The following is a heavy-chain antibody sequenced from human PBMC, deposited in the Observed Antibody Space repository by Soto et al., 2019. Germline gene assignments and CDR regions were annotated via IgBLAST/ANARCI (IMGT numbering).Heavy chain of an antibody. CDR1: GGTFSSYA. Sequence: QVQLVQSGAEVKKPGSSVKVSCKASGGTFSSYAISWVRQAPGQGLEWMGGIIPIFGTANYAQKFQGRVMITADESTRAAYMELSSLRSEDTAVYYCARDHLTLEALRDYYYYYGMDVWGQGTTVTVSS. CDR3: ARDHLTLEALRDYYYYYGMDV. D-gene: IGHD6-6*01. V-gene: IGHV1-69*01. CDR2: IIPIFGTA. J-gene: IGHJ6*02.